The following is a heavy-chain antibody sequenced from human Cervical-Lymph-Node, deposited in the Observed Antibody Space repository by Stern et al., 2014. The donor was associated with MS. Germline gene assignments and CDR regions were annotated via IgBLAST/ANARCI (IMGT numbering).Heavy chain of an antibody. J-gene: IGHJ6*02. V-gene: IGHV3-13*01. CDR2: IGIAGDT. D-gene: IGHD2-15*01. CDR3: ARDNGAMSGEGGMDV. CDR1: GITLSSYD. Sequence: EVQLVESGGGLVQPGGSLRLSCAASGITLSSYDMHWVRQVMGKGLEWVSAIGIAGDTYYAGSVKGRFTISREMAKNSLFLQMNSLRAGDTAVYYCARDNGAMSGEGGMDVWGQGTTVVVSS.